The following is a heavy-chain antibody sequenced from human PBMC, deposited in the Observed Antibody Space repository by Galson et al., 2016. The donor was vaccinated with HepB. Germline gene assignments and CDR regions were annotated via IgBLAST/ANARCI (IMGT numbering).Heavy chain of an antibody. Sequence: LRLSCAASGFTFGSYGMHWVRQAPGKGLEWVAVISYDASKKHYADSVKGRFTISRDKSKNTLYLQMNSLRAEDTAVYYCAKSPLMFFGELLGYFQHWARAPWSPSPQ. CDR1: GFTFGSYG. J-gene: IGHJ1*01. CDR2: ISYDASKK. D-gene: IGHD3-10*01. CDR3: AKSPLMFFGELLGYFQH. V-gene: IGHV3-30*18.